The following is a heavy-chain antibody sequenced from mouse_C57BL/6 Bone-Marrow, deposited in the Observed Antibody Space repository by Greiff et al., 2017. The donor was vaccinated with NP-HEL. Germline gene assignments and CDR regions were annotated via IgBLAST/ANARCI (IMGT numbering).Heavy chain of an antibody. CDR2: IRSKSNNYAT. CDR1: GFSFNTYA. CDR3: FETDQGY. V-gene: IGHV10-1*01. Sequence: EVQGVESGGGLVQPPGSLKLSCAASGFSFNTYAMNWVRQAPGKGLEWVARIRSKSNNYATYYADSVKDRFTISRDYSESILYLQMNNLKTEDTAMYYCFETDQGYWGQGTTLTVSS. D-gene: IGHD4-1*01. J-gene: IGHJ2*01.